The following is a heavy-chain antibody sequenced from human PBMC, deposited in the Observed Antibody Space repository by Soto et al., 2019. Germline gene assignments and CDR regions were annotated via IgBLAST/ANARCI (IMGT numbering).Heavy chain of an antibody. CDR1: GGSISSGDYY. CDR2: IYYNGST. V-gene: IGHV4-30-4*01. Sequence: QVQLQESGPGLVKPSQTLSLTCTVSGGSISSGDYYWSWIRQPPGQGLEWIGYIYYNGSTYYNPSLKSRVTISVDTSKNHFSLKLSSVTAADTAVYYCARRGVITGYYFDYWGQGTLVTVSS. D-gene: IGHD3-3*01. J-gene: IGHJ4*02. CDR3: ARRGVITGYYFDY.